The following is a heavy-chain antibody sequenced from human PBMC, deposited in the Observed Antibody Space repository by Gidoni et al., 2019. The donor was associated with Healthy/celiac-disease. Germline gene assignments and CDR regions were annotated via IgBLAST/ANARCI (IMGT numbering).Heavy chain of an antibody. Sequence: QVQLVESGGGVVQPGRSLRLSCAASGFTFSSYAMHWVRQAPGKGLEWVAVISYDGSNKYYADSVKGRFTISRDNSKNTLYLQMNSLRAEDTAVYYCARVLSGSYLLVDYWGQGTLVTVSS. J-gene: IGHJ4*02. CDR2: ISYDGSNK. CDR3: ARVLSGSYLLVDY. CDR1: GFTFSSYA. V-gene: IGHV3-30-3*01. D-gene: IGHD1-26*01.